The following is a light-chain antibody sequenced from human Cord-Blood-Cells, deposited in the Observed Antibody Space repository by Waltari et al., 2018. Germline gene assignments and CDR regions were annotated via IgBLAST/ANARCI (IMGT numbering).Light chain of an antibody. V-gene: IGLV2-23*01. Sequence: QSALTQPASVSGSPGQSITISCTGPTSDVGSYNLVSWYQQHPGKAPKLRIYEGSKRPSGVSNRSSGSKSGNTASLTISGLQAEDEADYYCCSYAGSSTWVFGGGTKLTVL. CDR1: TSDVGSYNL. CDR3: CSYAGSSTWV. CDR2: EGS. J-gene: IGLJ3*02.